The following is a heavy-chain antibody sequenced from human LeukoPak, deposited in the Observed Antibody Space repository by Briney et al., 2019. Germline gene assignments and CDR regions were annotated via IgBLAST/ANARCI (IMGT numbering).Heavy chain of an antibody. CDR1: GFSLSTSGVV. D-gene: IGHD6-19*01. CDR2: IYWDDDK. J-gene: IGHJ4*02. V-gene: IGHV2-5*02. Sequence: ESGPTLLKPTQTLTLTCTFAGFSLSTSGVVVCWILQPPGKALKGLALIYWDDDKRYSPSLKSRLTITKDTSKNQVVLTMTNMDPVDTATYYCARRKYSSGWYYADYWGQGTLVTVSS. CDR3: ARRKYSSGWYYADY.